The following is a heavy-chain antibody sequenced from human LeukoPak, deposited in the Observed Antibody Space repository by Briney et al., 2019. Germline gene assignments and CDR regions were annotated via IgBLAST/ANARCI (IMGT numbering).Heavy chain of an antibody. CDR3: ARGRPYYDILTGYFFDY. CDR1: GGSISSYY. V-gene: IGHV4-59*12. D-gene: IGHD3-9*01. J-gene: IGHJ4*02. Sequence: SETLSLTCTVSGGSISSYYWSWIRQPPGKGLEWIGYIYYSGSTNYNPSLKSRVTISVDTSKNQFSLKLSSVTAADTAVYYCARGRPYYDILTGYFFDYWGQGTLVTVSS. CDR2: IYYSGST.